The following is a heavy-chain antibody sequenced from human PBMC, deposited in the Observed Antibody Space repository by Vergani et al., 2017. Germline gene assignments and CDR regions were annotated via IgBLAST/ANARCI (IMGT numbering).Heavy chain of an antibody. J-gene: IGHJ5*02. V-gene: IGHV5-51*01. CDR3: ARHPNIIRLPAVTSPWFDP. Sequence: EVQLVQSGAEVKKPGESLKISCKGSGYSFTSYWIGWVRQMPGKGLEWMGIIYPGDSDTRYSPSFQGQVTISADKSISTAYLQWSSLKASDTAMYYCARHPNIIRLPAVTSPWFDPWGQGTLVTVSS. D-gene: IGHD2-2*01. CDR1: GYSFTSYW. CDR2: IYPGDSDT.